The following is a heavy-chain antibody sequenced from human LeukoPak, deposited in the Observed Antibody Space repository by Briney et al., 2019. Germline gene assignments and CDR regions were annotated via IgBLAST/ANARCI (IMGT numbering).Heavy chain of an antibody. CDR1: GFNFNNYA. D-gene: IGHD7-27*01. V-gene: IGHV3-9*01. Sequence: GGSLRLSCAGSGFNFNNYAMHWVRQAPGKGLEWLSGISWNSGTRGYADSVKGRFTTSRDNAKNSLYLQMNSLRPDDTAFYYCAKATGDWYFDLWGRGTLVTVSS. CDR2: ISWNSGTR. CDR3: AKATGDWYFDL. J-gene: IGHJ2*01.